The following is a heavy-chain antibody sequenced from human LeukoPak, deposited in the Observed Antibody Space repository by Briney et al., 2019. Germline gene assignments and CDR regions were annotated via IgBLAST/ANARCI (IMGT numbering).Heavy chain of an antibody. CDR3: ARVIVLMVYAPSPYMDV. Sequence: SETLSLTCTVSGGSISSSSYYWGWIRQPPGKGLEWIGSIYYSGSTYYNPSLKSRVTISVDTSKNQFSLKLSSVTAADTAVYYCARVIVLMVYAPSPYMDVWGKGTTVTVSS. CDR2: IYYSGST. V-gene: IGHV4-39*07. D-gene: IGHD2-8*01. J-gene: IGHJ6*03. CDR1: GGSISSSSYY.